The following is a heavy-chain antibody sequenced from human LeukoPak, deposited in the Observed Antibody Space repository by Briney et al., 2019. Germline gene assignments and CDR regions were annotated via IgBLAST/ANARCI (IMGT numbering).Heavy chain of an antibody. Sequence: GGSLRLSCVASGFTLTNYWVHWVRQAPGKGLVWVSRINSDGTDTDYVDSVKGRFTMSRDNAKNTLYLQMNNLGADDTAVYYCARAVMVSLGFDSRGYSQDWGQGSLVTVSS. J-gene: IGHJ4*02. CDR1: GFTLTNYW. D-gene: IGHD3-22*01. V-gene: IGHV3-74*01. CDR2: INSDGTDT. CDR3: ARAVMVSLGFDSRGYSQD.